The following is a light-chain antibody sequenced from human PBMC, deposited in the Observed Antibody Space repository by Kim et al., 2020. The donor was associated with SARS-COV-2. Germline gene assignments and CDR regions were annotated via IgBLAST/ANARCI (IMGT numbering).Light chain of an antibody. J-gene: IGLJ3*02. CDR2: ANV. CDR1: SSNIGAGYA. Sequence: QRATISCTGSSSNIGAGYAVHWYQQLPGTTPKLLIYANVNRPSGVADRFSGSQSGTSASLAITGLQPEDDADYYCQSYDSSLSSWVFGGGTQLTVL. V-gene: IGLV1-40*01. CDR3: QSYDSSLSSWV.